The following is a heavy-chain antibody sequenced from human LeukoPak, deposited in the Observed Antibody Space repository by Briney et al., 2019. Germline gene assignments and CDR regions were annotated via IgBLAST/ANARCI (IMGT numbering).Heavy chain of an antibody. CDR3: ARVGVGYCTNGVCPDY. V-gene: IGHV1-18*01. CDR2: ISAYNGNT. J-gene: IGHJ4*02. CDR1: GYTFTSYG. D-gene: IGHD2-8*01. Sequence: ASVTVSCKASGYTFTSYGISWVRQAPGQGLEWMGWISAYNGNTNYARKLQGRVTMTTDTSTSTAYMELRSLRSDDTAVYYCARVGVGYCTNGVCPDYWGQGTLVTVSS.